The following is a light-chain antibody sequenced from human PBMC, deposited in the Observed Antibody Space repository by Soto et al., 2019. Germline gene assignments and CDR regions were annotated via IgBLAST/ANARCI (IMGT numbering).Light chain of an antibody. Sequence: QSALSQPASVSRSPGQSIAISCTGTSSDVGNYNLVSWYQHHPGKAPKLMIYEVSKRPSGVSNRFSGSKSGNTASLTISGLQAEDEADYYCCSYADSSTLVFGGGTKLTVL. CDR1: SSDVGNYNL. J-gene: IGLJ3*02. CDR3: CSYADSSTLV. V-gene: IGLV2-23*02. CDR2: EVS.